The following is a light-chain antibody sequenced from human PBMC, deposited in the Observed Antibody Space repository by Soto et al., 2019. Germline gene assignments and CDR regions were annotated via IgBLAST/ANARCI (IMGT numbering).Light chain of an antibody. CDR1: QTVRDN. V-gene: IGKV3D-15*03. J-gene: IGKJ4*01. Sequence: EILMTQSPATLSVSPGERATLSCRASQTVRDNLAWYQQKPGQSPRLLIYGASIRASGIPARFSGSESGTEFTLTIDTLQSEDFAVYYCQQYNIWPLTFGGGTKVEIK. CDR3: QQYNIWPLT. CDR2: GAS.